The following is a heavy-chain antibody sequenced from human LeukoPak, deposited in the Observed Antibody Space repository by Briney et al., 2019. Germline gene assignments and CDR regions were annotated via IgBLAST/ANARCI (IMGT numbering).Heavy chain of an antibody. J-gene: IGHJ4*02. CDR2: ISGYSGST. CDR1: GYTFATYS. D-gene: IGHD6-19*01. CDR3: ARGHSSGRNYYFDT. V-gene: IGHV1-18*01. Sequence: ASVKDSCKTSGYTFATYSINWVRQAPGQGLEWMGWISGYSGSTNYAQKLQGRVTMTTDTSTTTAYMELRSLKSDDTAVYYCARGHSSGRNYYFDTWGQGTLVTVSS.